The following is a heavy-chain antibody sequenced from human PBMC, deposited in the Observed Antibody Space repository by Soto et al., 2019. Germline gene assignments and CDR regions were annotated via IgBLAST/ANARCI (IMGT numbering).Heavy chain of an antibody. D-gene: IGHD3-22*01. CDR3: ARWEYYYDRSGRDDDY. V-gene: IGHV3-48*03. CDR1: GFTFSSYE. CDR2: ISSSGSTI. J-gene: IGHJ4*02. Sequence: GGSLRLSCAASGFTFSSYEMNWVRQAPGKGLEWVSYISSSGSTIYYADSVNGRFTISRDNDNNSLYLQMNSLRAEDTAVYYCARWEYYYDRSGRDDDYWGQGTMVTVSS.